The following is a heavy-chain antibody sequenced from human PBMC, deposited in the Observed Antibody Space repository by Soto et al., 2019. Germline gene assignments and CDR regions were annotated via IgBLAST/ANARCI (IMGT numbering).Heavy chain of an antibody. J-gene: IGHJ6*01. CDR1: GGSISSSNW. CDR2: IYHSGST. D-gene: IGHD2-2*01. Sequence: PSETLSLTCAVSGGSISSSNWWSWVRQPPGKGLEWIGEIYHSGSTNYNPSLKSRVTISVDKSKNQFSLKLSSVTAADTAVYYCASPKNYCSSTSCYEYYGMDVWGQVTTVTVSS. CDR3: ASPKNYCSSTSCYEYYGMDV. V-gene: IGHV4-4*02.